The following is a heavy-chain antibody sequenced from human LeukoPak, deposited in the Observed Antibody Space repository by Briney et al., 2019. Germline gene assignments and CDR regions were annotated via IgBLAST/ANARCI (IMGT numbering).Heavy chain of an antibody. Sequence: GASVKVSCKASGYTFTSYGISWVRQAPGQGLEWMGWISAYNGNTNYAQKLQGRVTMTTDTSTSTAYMELRSLRSDDTAVYYCARDAMVRGAPYYYYGMDVWGQGTTVTVSS. V-gene: IGHV1-18*01. CDR1: GYTFTSYG. CDR2: ISAYNGNT. J-gene: IGHJ6*02. D-gene: IGHD3-10*01. CDR3: ARDAMVRGAPYYYYGMDV.